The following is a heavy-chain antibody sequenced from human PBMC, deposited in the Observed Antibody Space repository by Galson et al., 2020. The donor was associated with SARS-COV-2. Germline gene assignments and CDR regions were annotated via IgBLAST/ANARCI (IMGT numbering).Heavy chain of an antibody. V-gene: IGHV3-33*06. CDR3: AKENGDYPGESAFDI. D-gene: IGHD4-17*01. Sequence: GGSLRLSCAASGFTFSSYGMHWVRQAPGKGLEWVAVIWYDGSNKYYADSVKGRFTISRDNSKNTLYLQMNSLRAEDTAVYYCAKENGDYPGESAFDIWGQGTMVTVSS. CDR2: IWYDGSNK. CDR1: GFTFSSYG. J-gene: IGHJ3*02.